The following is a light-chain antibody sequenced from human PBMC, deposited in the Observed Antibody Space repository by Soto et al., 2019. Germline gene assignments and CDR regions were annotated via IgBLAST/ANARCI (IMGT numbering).Light chain of an antibody. V-gene: IGLV2-14*01. CDR2: DVS. Sequence: NQAVSGNGFSLGWSSIFCTRTSSDVGGYNYVSWYQQHPGKAPKLMIYDVSNRPSGVSNRFSGSKSGNTASLTISGLQAEDEADYYCSSYTSSSNPPCAFGTGTKVTLL. CDR1: SSDVGGYNY. CDR3: SSYTSSSNPPCA. J-gene: IGLJ1*01.